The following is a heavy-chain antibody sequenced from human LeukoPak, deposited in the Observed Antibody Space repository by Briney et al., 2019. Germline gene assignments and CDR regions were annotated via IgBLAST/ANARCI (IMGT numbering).Heavy chain of an antibody. CDR3: AKDGGDSGSYYVFDY. J-gene: IGHJ4*02. D-gene: IGHD1-26*01. CDR1: GFTFDDYG. V-gene: IGHV3-20*04. Sequence: PGGSLRLSCAASGFTFDDYGMSWVRQAPGKGLEWVSGINWNGGSTGYADSVKGRFTISRDNAKNSLYLQMNSLRAEDTAVYYCAKDGGDSGSYYVFDYWGQGTLVTVSS. CDR2: INWNGGST.